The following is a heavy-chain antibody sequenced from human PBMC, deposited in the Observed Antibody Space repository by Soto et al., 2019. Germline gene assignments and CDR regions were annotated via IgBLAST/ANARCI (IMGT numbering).Heavy chain of an antibody. CDR2: TYYRSKWYN. V-gene: IGHV6-1*01. CDR1: GDSVSSNSAA. D-gene: IGHD6-13*01. J-gene: IGHJ3*02. Sequence: SQTLSLTCAISGDSVSSNSAAWNWIRQSPSRGLEWLGRTYYRSKWYNDYAVSVKSRITINPDTSKDQFSLQLNSVTPEDTAVYYCARDKRGSSWSGDAFDIWGQGTMVTVSS. CDR3: ARDKRGSSWSGDAFDI.